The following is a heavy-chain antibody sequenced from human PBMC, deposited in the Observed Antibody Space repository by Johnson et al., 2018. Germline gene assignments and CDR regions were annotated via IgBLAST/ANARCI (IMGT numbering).Heavy chain of an antibody. CDR1: GLIFSGST. CDR2: IRSKANSYAT. CDR3: TRAPTQSAEYFQH. V-gene: IGHV3-73*02. J-gene: IGHJ1*01. Sequence: VQLQESGGGLVQPGGSLKLSCAASGLIFSGSTMHWVRQASGKGLEWGGRIRSKANSYATASAAPVQGRFTISIDESKNTAYLQMDSLKTEDTAGYYCTRAPTQSAEYFQHWGQGTLVTVSS. D-gene: IGHD2-15*01.